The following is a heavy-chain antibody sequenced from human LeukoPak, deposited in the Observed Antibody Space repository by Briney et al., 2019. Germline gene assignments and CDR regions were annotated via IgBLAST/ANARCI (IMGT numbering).Heavy chain of an antibody. CDR2: ISAYNGNT. J-gene: IGHJ6*03. CDR1: GGTFSSYA. D-gene: IGHD6-19*01. Sequence: ASVKVSCKASGGTFSSYAISWVRQAPGQGLEWMGWISAYNGNTNYAQKLQGRVTMTTDTSTSTAYMELRSLRSDDTAVYYCARVGSGWPRYYYYYMDVWGKGTTVTVSS. V-gene: IGHV1-18*01. CDR3: ARVGSGWPRYYYYYMDV.